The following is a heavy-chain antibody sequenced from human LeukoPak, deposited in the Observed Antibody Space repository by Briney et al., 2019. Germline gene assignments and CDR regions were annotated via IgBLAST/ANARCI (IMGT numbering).Heavy chain of an antibody. V-gene: IGHV1-18*01. CDR1: GYTFTSYG. CDR3: ARGDSGYERGAFDI. Sequence: ASVKVSCKASGYTFTSYGISWVRQAPGQGLEWMGWISAYNGNTNYAQKLQGRVTMTTDTSTSTAYIERRSLRSDDTAVYYCARGDSGYERGAFDIWGQGTMVTVSS. J-gene: IGHJ3*02. CDR2: ISAYNGNT. D-gene: IGHD5-12*01.